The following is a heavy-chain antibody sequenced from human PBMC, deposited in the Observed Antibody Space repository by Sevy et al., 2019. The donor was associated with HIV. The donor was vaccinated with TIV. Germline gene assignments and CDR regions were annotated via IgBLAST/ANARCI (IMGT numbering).Heavy chain of an antibody. J-gene: IGHJ5*02. CDR3: ARISTVRGKFNWFDP. V-gene: IGHV1-18*01. CDR2: IGAYNGNI. Sequence: ASVKVSCKASGYTFDSYGISWVRQAPGQGLEWMGWIGAYNGNIKYAQTIQYRVTITTDASTSTAYMELRSLRSDDTAVYFCARISTVRGKFNWFDPWGQGTLVTVSS. CDR1: GYTFDSYG. D-gene: IGHD3-10*01.